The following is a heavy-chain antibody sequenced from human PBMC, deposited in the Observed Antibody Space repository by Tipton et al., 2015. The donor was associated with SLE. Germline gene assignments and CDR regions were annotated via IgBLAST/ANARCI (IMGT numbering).Heavy chain of an antibody. CDR1: GGSISRINYY. V-gene: IGHV4-39*07. D-gene: IGHD2-8*01. CDR2: VLYSGST. Sequence: TLSLTCTVLGGSISRINYYWGWIRQPPGKGLEWIGSVLYSGSTYYNPSLESRVTLSVDSSRNQLSLRLTSVTAADTALYYCARGMLTWRGAIIGVDVWGQGTSVNVSS. CDR3: ARGMLTWRGAIIGVDV. J-gene: IGHJ6*02.